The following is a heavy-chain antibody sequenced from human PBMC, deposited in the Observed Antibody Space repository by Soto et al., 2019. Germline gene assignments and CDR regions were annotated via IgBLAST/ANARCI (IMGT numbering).Heavy chain of an antibody. CDR2: INQDRSER. CDR3: ERDVGPITIFGEALSGYFDF. V-gene: IGHV3-7*03. J-gene: IGHJ4*02. D-gene: IGHD3-3*01. Sequence: GGSLRLSCAVSGFSFGTYWMSWVHQAPGKGLEWLDSINQDRSERYYLDSVKGRFTISRDNAKDSLSLQMNSLSGEDTAFYYCERDVGPITIFGEALSGYFDFWGQGTLVTVSS. CDR1: GFSFGTYW.